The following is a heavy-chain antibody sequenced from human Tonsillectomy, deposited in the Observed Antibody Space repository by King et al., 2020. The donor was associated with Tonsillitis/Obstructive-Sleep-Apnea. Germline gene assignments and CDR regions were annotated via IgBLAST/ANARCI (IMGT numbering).Heavy chain of an antibody. D-gene: IGHD3-9*01. CDR1: GGSFSGYY. J-gene: IGHJ4*02. V-gene: IGHV4-34*01. CDR2: INHSGST. CDR3: ARNGDILTGSNMIGHYFDY. Sequence: VQLQQWGAGLLKPSETLSLTCAVYGGSFSGYYWSWIRQPPGKGLEWIGEINHSGSTNYNPSLKSRVTISVDTSKNQFSLKLSSVTAADTAVYYCARNGDILTGSNMIGHYFDYWGQGTLVTVSS.